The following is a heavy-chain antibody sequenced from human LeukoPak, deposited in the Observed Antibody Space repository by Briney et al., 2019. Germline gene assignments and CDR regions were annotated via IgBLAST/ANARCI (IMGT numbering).Heavy chain of an antibody. V-gene: IGHV3-53*01. D-gene: IGHD4-23*01. J-gene: IGHJ4*02. CDR3: AGGNFGNLPFDY. CDR2: IFSGGST. CDR1: GLSVTNTY. Sequence: GGSLRLSCAASGLSVTNTYMNWVRQAPGKGLEWVSVIFSGGSTYHTDSVKGRFTISRDNSKNTLYLQMNSLRVEDTAVYYCAGGNFGNLPFDYWGQGTLVTVSS.